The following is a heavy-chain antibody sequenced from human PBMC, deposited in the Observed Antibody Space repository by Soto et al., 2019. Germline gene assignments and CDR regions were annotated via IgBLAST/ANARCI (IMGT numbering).Heavy chain of an antibody. D-gene: IGHD3-3*01. J-gene: IGHJ4*02. Sequence: XGTLYLTCSVSGGSISNYFWSWIRQPPGKGLEWIGYIYYTGNTNFNPSLKSRVTMSVDTSKNQFSLRLSSVTAADTAVYHCARGVFWSGSQIYYLDYWGQGSLVTVPS. V-gene: IGHV4-59*01. CDR1: GGSISNYF. CDR2: IYYTGNT. CDR3: ARGVFWSGSQIYYLDY.